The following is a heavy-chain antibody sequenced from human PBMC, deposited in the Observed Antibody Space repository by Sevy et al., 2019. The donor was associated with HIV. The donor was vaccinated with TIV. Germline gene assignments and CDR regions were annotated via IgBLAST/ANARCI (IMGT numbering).Heavy chain of an antibody. J-gene: IGHJ4*02. Sequence: ASVKVSCKASGYAFSSYGISWVRQAPGQGLEWMGWISAYNSKKNYAQNLQGRVTVTTDASTSTAYMDLRSLRSDDTAVYYCARLGWERVDDYGGNWDYWGQGTLVTVSS. V-gene: IGHV1-18*04. CDR3: ARLGWERVDDYGGNWDY. D-gene: IGHD4-17*01. CDR2: ISAYNSKK. CDR1: GYAFSSYG.